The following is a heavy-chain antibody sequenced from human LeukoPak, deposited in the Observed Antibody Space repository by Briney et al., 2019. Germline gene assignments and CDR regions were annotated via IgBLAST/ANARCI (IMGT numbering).Heavy chain of an antibody. V-gene: IGHV3-21*01. CDR3: ARGTMFPYYFDY. J-gene: IGHJ4*02. CDR1: GFTFSSFS. Sequence: GGSLRLSCAASGFTFSSFSMKWVRQAPGKGLEWVSFISSSSSYIYYADSVKGRFTISRDNAKNSLYLQMNSLRAEDTAVYYCARGTMFPYYFDYWGQGTLVTVSS. D-gene: IGHD3-10*02. CDR2: ISSSSSYI.